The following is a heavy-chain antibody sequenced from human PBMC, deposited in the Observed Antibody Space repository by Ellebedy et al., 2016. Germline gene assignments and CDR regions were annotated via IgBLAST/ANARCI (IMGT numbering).Heavy chain of an antibody. CDR1: GGSISSYY. CDR3: ARDSSGYVDAFDI. Sequence: SETLSLTXIASGGSISSYYWSWIRQPPGKGLEWIGYIYYSGSTNYNPSLKSRVTISVDTSKNQFSLKLSSVIAADTAVYYCARDSSGYVDAFDIWGQGTMVTVSS. CDR2: IYYSGST. V-gene: IGHV4-59*13. D-gene: IGHD3-22*01. J-gene: IGHJ3*02.